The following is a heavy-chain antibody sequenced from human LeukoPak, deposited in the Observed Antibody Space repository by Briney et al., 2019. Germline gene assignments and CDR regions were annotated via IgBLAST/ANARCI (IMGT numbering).Heavy chain of an antibody. J-gene: IGHJ5*02. CDR3: ARDLDGYCSSTSCSGWFDP. D-gene: IGHD2-2*03. Sequence: SETLSLTCTVSGGSISPYYWSWIRQPPGKGLEWIANIYYSGSTRYNSSLKSRVTISVDTSKNQFSLKLSSVTAADTAVYYCARDLDGYCSSTSCSGWFDPWGQGTLVTVSS. V-gene: IGHV4-59*01. CDR1: GGSISPYY. CDR2: IYYSGST.